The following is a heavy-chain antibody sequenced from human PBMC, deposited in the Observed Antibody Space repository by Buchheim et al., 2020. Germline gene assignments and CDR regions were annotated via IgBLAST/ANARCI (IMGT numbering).Heavy chain of an antibody. CDR1: GGSISSYY. Sequence: QVQLQESGPGLVKPSETLSLTCTVSGGSISSYYWSWIRQPPGKGLEWIGYIYYSGSTNYNPSLKSRVTLSVDTSNNQFSLKLSSVTAADTAVYYCARVGVGSGAIDYWGQGTL. D-gene: IGHD6-19*01. V-gene: IGHV4-59*01. CDR2: IYYSGST. CDR3: ARVGVGSGAIDY. J-gene: IGHJ4*02.